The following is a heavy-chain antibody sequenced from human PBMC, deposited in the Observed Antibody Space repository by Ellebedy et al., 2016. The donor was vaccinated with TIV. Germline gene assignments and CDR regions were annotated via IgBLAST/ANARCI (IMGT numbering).Heavy chain of an antibody. Sequence: GESLKISXAVTEFTFDAFGMHWVRQAPGKGLEWVATISYDGTYKYSADFVQGRFTISRDNSKSTLYLQMSSLRTGDTATYYCAKDAGSEDYYPFLSYYFDYWGQGTLVTVSS. V-gene: IGHV3-30*18. CDR3: AKDAGSEDYYPFLSYYFDY. J-gene: IGHJ4*02. CDR2: ISYDGTYK. D-gene: IGHD3-22*01. CDR1: EFTFDAFG.